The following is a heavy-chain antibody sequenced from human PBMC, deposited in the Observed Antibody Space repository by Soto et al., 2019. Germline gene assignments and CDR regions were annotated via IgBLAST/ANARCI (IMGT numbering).Heavy chain of an antibody. CDR1: GFTFRSSC. D-gene: IGHD6-6*01. CDR2: IKSDGSST. Sequence: GGSLRLSCAASGFTFRSSCMHWVRQAPGKGLVWVSRIKSDGSSTSYADSVKGRFTISRDNAKNTLYLQMNSLRAEDTAVYYCARRYSSSSREDYYYGMDVWGQGATVTVSS. CDR3: ARRYSSSSREDYYYGMDV. V-gene: IGHV3-74*01. J-gene: IGHJ6*02.